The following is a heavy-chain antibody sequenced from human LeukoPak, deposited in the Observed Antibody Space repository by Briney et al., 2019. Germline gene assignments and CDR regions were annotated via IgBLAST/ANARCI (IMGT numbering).Heavy chain of an antibody. J-gene: IGHJ3*02. CDR2: IIPIFGTA. CDR3: ARGVFSDLIGGAFDI. CDR1: GGTFSSYA. Sequence: AASVKVSCKASGGTFSSYAISWVRQAPGQGLEWMGGIIPIFGTANYAQKFQGRVTITTDESTSTAYMELSSLRSEDTAVYYCARGVFSDLIGGAFDIWGQGTMVTVSS. V-gene: IGHV1-69*05. D-gene: IGHD3-16*01.